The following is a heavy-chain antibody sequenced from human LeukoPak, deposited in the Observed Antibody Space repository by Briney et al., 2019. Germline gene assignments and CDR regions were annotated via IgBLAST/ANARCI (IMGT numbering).Heavy chain of an antibody. Sequence: PGGSLRLSCAASGFTFSSYAMSWVRQAPGKGLEWVSAISGSGGSTYYADSVKGRFTISRDNSKNTLYLQMNSLRAEDTAVYYCATVVRYGSGRFEYFQHWGQGTLVTVSS. CDR2: ISGSGGST. D-gene: IGHD3-10*01. CDR3: ATVVRYGSGRFEYFQH. CDR1: GFTFSSYA. V-gene: IGHV3-23*01. J-gene: IGHJ1*01.